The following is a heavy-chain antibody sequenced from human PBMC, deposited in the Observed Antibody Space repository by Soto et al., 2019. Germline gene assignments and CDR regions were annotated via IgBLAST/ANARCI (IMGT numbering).Heavy chain of an antibody. Sequence: EVQLVESGGGLIQPGGPLRLSCAASGFTVSSNYMSWVRQAPGKGLEWVSVLYSGGSTYYADSVKGRFTISRDNSKNTLYLQMNILRAEDTAVYYCARQLGRNTGFDNWGQGTLVTVSS. D-gene: IGHD1-1*01. CDR3: ARQLGRNTGFDN. V-gene: IGHV3-53*01. CDR1: GFTVSSNY. J-gene: IGHJ4*02. CDR2: LYSGGST.